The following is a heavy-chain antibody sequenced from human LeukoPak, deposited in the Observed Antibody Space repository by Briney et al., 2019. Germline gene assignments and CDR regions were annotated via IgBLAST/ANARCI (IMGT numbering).Heavy chain of an antibody. D-gene: IGHD3-10*01. J-gene: IGHJ4*02. Sequence: ASVKVSCKASGGTFSSYAISWVRQAPGQGLEWMGGIIPIFGTANYAQKFRGRVTITADKSTRTAYMELRSLRSDDTAVYYCARDKGLLWFGEPFDYWGQGTLVTVSS. CDR1: GGTFSSYA. V-gene: IGHV1-69*06. CDR2: IIPIFGTA. CDR3: ARDKGLLWFGEPFDY.